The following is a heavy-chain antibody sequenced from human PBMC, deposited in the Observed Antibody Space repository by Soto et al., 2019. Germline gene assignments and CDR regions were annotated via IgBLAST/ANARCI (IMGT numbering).Heavy chain of an antibody. CDR3: ARTQGVVAATSFNWFDP. D-gene: IGHD2-15*01. CDR1: GFTFSSYS. CDR2: ISSSSSTI. V-gene: IGHV3-48*01. J-gene: IGHJ5*02. Sequence: EVQLVESGGGLVQPGGSLRLSCAASGFTFSSYSMNWVRQAPGKGLEWVSYISSSSSTIYYADSVKGRFTISRDNAKNSLHLQMNSLRAEDTAVYYCARTQGVVAATSFNWFDPWGQGTLVTVSS.